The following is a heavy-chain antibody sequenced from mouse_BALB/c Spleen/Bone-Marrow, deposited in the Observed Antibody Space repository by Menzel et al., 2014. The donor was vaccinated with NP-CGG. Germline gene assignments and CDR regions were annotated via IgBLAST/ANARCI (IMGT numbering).Heavy chain of an antibody. CDR1: GYTFTNYW. V-gene: IGHV1-69*02. Sequence: QVQLQQSGAELVKPGASVKLSCKASGYTFTNYWMHWVKQRPGQGLEWIGEIDPSDSYSNYNQNFKGKATLTVDKSSSTAYMQLTSLTSEDSAVYYCARGVAYYYAMDYWGQGTSVTVSS. J-gene: IGHJ4*01. CDR2: IDPSDSYS. CDR3: ARGVAYYYAMDY.